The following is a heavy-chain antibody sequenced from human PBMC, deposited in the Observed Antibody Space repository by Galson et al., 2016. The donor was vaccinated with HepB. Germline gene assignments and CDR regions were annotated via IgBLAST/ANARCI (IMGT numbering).Heavy chain of an antibody. CDR1: GYSFTNNW. CDR2: IYPGGSDT. Sequence: QSGAEVKKPGDSLKISCKGSGYSFTNNWIVWVRQVPGKGLEWMGFIYPGGSDTRYSPSFQGQVTFSADKSFTTAYLQWSALKASDTAIYYCARHGNLVRRRGENSYYYGMDVWGQGTTLTVSS. CDR3: ARHGNLVRRRGENSYYYGMDV. D-gene: IGHD3-10*01. J-gene: IGHJ6*01. V-gene: IGHV5-51*01.